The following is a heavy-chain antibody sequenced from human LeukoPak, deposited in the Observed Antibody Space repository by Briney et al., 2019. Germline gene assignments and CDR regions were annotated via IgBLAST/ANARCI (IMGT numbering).Heavy chain of an antibody. CDR1: GGSISSYY. V-gene: IGHV4-4*07. CDR3: ARQAAYSGSSLDFDY. Sequence: SETLSLTCTVSGGSISSYYWSWIRQPAGKGLEWIGRIYTSGSTNYNPSLKSRVTISVDTSKNQFSLKLSSVTAADTAVYYCARQAAYSGSSLDFDYWGQGILVTVSS. J-gene: IGHJ4*02. CDR2: IYTSGST. D-gene: IGHD1-26*01.